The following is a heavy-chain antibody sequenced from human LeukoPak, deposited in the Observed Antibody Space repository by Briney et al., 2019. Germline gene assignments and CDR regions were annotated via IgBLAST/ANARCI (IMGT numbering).Heavy chain of an antibody. Sequence: PGGSLRLSCAASGFDFSDYWMSCVRQAPGKGLEWVANLKHDGREKSYVDSVKGRFSISRDNAKNSLYLQIDSLRAEDTAVYYCATDSGAQRYWGQGTLATVSS. J-gene: IGHJ4*02. CDR1: GFDFSDYW. D-gene: IGHD1-26*01. CDR3: ATDSGAQRY. CDR2: LKHDGREK. V-gene: IGHV3-7*01.